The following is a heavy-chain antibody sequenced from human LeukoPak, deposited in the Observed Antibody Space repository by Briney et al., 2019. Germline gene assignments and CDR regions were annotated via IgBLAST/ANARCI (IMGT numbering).Heavy chain of an antibody. V-gene: IGHV3-9*01. CDR1: GFTFDEYA. CDR2: ISYSSGSI. J-gene: IGHJ3*01. D-gene: IGHD1-26*01. CDR3: AKDRGGSSELGDAFDV. Sequence: GGSLRLSCAASGFTFDEYAMNWVRQAPGKGLEWVSGISYSSGSIGYVDSVKGRFTISRDNAKNSLYLQMNSLRVEDTALYYCAKDRGGSSELGDAFDVWGQGTMVRVSS.